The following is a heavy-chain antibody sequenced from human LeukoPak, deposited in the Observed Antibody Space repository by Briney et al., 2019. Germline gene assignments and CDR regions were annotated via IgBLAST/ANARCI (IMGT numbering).Heavy chain of an antibody. J-gene: IGHJ4*02. CDR3: ARFGTDYSHFDY. V-gene: IGHV3-30-3*01. CDR2: ISYDGSNK. Sequence: GGSLGLSCAASGFTFSSYAMHWVRQAPGKGLEWVAVISYDGSNKYYADSVKGRFTISRDNSKNTLYLQMNSLRAEDTAVYYCARFGTDYSHFDYWGQGTLVTVSS. D-gene: IGHD4-11*01. CDR1: GFTFSSYA.